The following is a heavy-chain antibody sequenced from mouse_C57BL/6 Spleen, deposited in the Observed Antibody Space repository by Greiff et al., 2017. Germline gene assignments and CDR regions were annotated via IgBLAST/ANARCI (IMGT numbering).Heavy chain of an antibody. V-gene: IGHV14-3*01. J-gene: IGHJ3*01. CDR2: IDPANGNT. CDR1: GFNIKNTY. Sequence: EVQLQQSVAELVRPGASVKLSCTASGFNIKNTYMHWVKQRPEQGLEWIGRIDPANGNTKYAQKFQGKATITADTSAHPAYLQLSSLTSEDTAIYYSASYYCISHAWFADWGQEALVTVSA. D-gene: IGHD1-1*01. CDR3: ASYYCISHAWFAD.